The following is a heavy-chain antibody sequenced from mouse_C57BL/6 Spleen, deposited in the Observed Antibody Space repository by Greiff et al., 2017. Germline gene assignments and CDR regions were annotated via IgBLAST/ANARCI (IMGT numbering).Heavy chain of an antibody. CDR1: GFNIKDDY. J-gene: IGHJ1*03. D-gene: IGHD1-1*01. CDR2: IDPENGDT. Sequence: EVQLQQSGAELVRPGASVKLSCTASGFNIKDDYMHWVKQRPEQGLEWIGWIDPENGDTEYASKFQGKATITADTSSNTAYLQLSSLTSEDTAVYYCTTEITTVVATGYFDVWGTGTTVTVSS. V-gene: IGHV14-4*01. CDR3: TTEITTVVATGYFDV.